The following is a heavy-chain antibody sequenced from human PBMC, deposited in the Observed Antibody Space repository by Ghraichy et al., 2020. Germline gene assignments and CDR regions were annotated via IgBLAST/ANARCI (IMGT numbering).Heavy chain of an antibody. J-gene: IGHJ4*02. CDR3: AKADILTGYYFEY. CDR2: IDHSGST. V-gene: IGHV4-34*01. CDR1: GGSFSSYN. Sequence: ESLNISCAMYGGSFSSYNWSWIRQPPGRGLEWIGEIDHSGSTNLNPSLKSRVTISMDTSKNQFSLQLSSVTAADTAIYYCAKADILTGYYFEYWGQGALVTVSS. D-gene: IGHD3-9*01.